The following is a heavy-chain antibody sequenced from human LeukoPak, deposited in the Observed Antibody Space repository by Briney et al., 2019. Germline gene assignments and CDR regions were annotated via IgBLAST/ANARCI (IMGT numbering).Heavy chain of an antibody. Sequence: ASVKVSCKASGYTFTSYGISWVRQAPGQGLEWMGWISAYNGNTNYAQKFQGRVTITRDTSASTAYMELSSLRSEDTAVYYCARDLPYCSSTSCYPDNWFDPWGQGTLVTVSS. CDR3: ARDLPYCSSTSCYPDNWFDP. D-gene: IGHD2-2*01. J-gene: IGHJ5*02. CDR2: ISAYNGNT. V-gene: IGHV1-18*01. CDR1: GYTFTSYG.